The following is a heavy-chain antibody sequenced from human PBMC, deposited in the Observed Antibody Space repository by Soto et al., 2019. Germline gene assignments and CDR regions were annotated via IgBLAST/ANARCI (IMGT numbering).Heavy chain of an antibody. CDR1: GFTFSSYG. CDR3: ATELQSYLGY. CDR2: ISYDGSNK. D-gene: IGHD4-4*01. Sequence: QVQLVESGGGVVQPGRSLRLSCAASGFTFSSYGMHWVRQAPGKGLEWVAVISYDGSNKYYADSVKGRFTISRDNSKNTLYLQMNSLRAEDTAVYYCATELQSYLGYWGQGTLVTVSS. J-gene: IGHJ4*02. V-gene: IGHV3-30*03.